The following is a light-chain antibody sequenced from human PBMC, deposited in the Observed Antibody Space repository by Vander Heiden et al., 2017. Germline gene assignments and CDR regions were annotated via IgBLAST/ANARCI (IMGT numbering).Light chain of an antibody. V-gene: IGKV1-5*03. CDR2: KAS. Sequence: IQFTQSPSTLSASVGDRVIITCRPSQSIGSWLAWYQQKPGKAPNLLIYKASSLEGGVPSRFSGSGSGTEFTLTISSLQPDDFATYYCQQYNSYSRTFGQGTKVEIK. CDR1: QSIGSW. J-gene: IGKJ1*01. CDR3: QQYNSYSRT.